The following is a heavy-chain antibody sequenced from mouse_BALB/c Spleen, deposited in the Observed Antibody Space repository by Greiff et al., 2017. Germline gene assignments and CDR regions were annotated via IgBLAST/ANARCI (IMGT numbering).Heavy chain of an antibody. CDR2: ISSGSSTI. CDR3: ARSVRPLYYAMDY. V-gene: IGHV5-17*02. Sequence: DVHLVESGGGLVQPGGSRKLSCAASGFTFSSFGMHWVRQAPEKGLEWVAYISSGSSTIYYADTVKGRFTISRDNPKNTLFLQMTSLRSEDTAMYYCARSVRPLYYAMDYWGQGTSVTVSS. J-gene: IGHJ4*01. CDR1: GFTFSSFG. D-gene: IGHD2-5*01.